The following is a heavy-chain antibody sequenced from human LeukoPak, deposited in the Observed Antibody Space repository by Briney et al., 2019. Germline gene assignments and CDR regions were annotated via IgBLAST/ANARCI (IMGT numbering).Heavy chain of an antibody. D-gene: IGHD5-18*01. J-gene: IGHJ4*02. Sequence: PSQTLSFTCAVSGGSIISGDYAWSWIRQPPGKGLDWIGFIYHIVSTYYSPSLKRRITISVDTSKNQVSLKMNSVTDADTAVYYCDSAMVRGTPYYFDFWGQGALVTVSS. CDR3: DSAMVRGTPYYFDF. CDR1: GGSIISGDYA. CDR2: IYHIVST. V-gene: IGHV4-30-2*01.